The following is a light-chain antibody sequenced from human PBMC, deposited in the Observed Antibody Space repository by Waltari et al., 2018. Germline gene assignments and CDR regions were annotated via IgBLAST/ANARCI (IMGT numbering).Light chain of an antibody. J-gene: IGKJ4*01. Sequence: DIVMTQSPDSLAVSLGERAHINCKSSQSVLYSSNNRNYLTWYQQNPGQPPKLLIYWASIRESGVPDRFSGSGSGTDFTLTISSLQAEDVAVYYCQQYYTTPLTFGGGTKVEIK. CDR3: QQYYTTPLT. V-gene: IGKV4-1*01. CDR2: WAS. CDR1: QSVLYSSNNRNY.